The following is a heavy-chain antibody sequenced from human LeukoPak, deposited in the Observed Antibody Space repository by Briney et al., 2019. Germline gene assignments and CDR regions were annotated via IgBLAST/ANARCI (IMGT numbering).Heavy chain of an antibody. CDR1: GFTFDDYA. D-gene: IGHD6-13*01. CDR2: ISWSSGSI. V-gene: IGHV3-9*01. CDR3: ASGIAAAGTDY. Sequence: GGSLRLSCAASGFTFDDYAMHWVRQAPGKGLEWVSGISWSSGSIGYADSVKGRFTISRDNAKNSLYLQMNSLRAEDTALYYCASGIAAAGTDYWGQGTLVTVSS. J-gene: IGHJ4*02.